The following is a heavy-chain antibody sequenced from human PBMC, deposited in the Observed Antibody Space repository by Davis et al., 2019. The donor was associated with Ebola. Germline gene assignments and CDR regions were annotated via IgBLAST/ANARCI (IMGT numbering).Heavy chain of an antibody. CDR1: GGSISSYY. CDR2: IHYSGNT. V-gene: IGHV4-59*04. Sequence: MPGGSLRLSCTVSGGSISSYYWNWIRQPPGKGLEWIGNIHYSGNTYYNPSLKSRVTISVDTSKNEFSLKLTSVTAADTAVYYCARHSRWLWSWYFDLWGRGTLVTVSS. J-gene: IGHJ2*01. CDR3: ARHSRWLWSWYFDL. D-gene: IGHD4-23*01.